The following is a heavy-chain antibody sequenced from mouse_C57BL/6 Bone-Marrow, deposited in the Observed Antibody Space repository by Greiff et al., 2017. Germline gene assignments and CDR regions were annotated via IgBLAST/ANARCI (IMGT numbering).Heavy chain of an antibody. CDR2: IYPGDGDT. CDR3: ARDYYGSSYYFDY. V-gene: IGHV1-82*01. D-gene: IGHD1-1*01. Sequence: VKLMESGPELVKPGASVKISCKASGHAFSSSWMNWVKQRPGKGLEWIGRIYPGDGDTNYNGKFKGKATLTADKSSSTAYMQLSSLTSEDSAVYFCARDYYGSSYYFDYWGQGTTLTVSS. J-gene: IGHJ2*01. CDR1: GHAFSSSW.